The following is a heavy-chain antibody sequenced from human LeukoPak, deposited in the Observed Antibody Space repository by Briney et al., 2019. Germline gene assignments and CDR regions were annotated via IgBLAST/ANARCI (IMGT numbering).Heavy chain of an antibody. CDR1: GFTFSSYA. J-gene: IGHJ4*02. V-gene: IGHV3-30*04. Sequence: GGSLRLSCAASGFTFSSYAMHWVRQAPGKGLEWVAVISYDGSNKYYADSVKGRFTISRDNSKNTLYLQMNSLRAEDTAVYYCARAVRELLPDYWGQGTLVTVS. CDR3: ARAVRELLPDY. CDR2: ISYDGSNK. D-gene: IGHD1-26*01.